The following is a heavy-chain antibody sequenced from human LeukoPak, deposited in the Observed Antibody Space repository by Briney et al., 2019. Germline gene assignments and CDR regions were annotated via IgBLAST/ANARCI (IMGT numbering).Heavy chain of an antibody. J-gene: IGHJ6*03. CDR2: IYYSGST. CDR1: GGSISSYY. V-gene: IGHV4-59*12. D-gene: IGHD4-17*01. Sequence: SETLSLTCTVSGGSISSYYWSRIRQPPGKGLEWIGYIYYSGSTNYNPSLKSRVTISVDTSKNQFSLKLSSVTAADTAVYYCARTGATVKYYYYMDVWGKGTTVTISS. CDR3: ARTGATVKYYYYMDV.